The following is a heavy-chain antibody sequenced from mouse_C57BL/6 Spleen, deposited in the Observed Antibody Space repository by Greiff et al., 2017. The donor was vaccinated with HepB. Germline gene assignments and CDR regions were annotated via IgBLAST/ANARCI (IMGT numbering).Heavy chain of an antibody. V-gene: IGHV5-4*01. CDR3: ATYGTWFAY. CDR2: ISDGGSYT. D-gene: IGHD2-10*02. J-gene: IGHJ3*01. CDR1: GFTFSSYA. Sequence: EVQLVESGGGLVKPGGSLKLSCAASGFTFSSYAMSWVRQTPEKRLEWVATISDGGSYTYYPDNVKGRFTISRDNAKNNLYLQLSHLKSEDTAMYYCATYGTWFAYWGQGTLVTVSA.